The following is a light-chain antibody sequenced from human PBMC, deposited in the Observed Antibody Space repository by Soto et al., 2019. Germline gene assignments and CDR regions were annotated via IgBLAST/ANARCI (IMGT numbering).Light chain of an antibody. CDR2: GNS. CDR1: NSNIGAGYD. Sequence: QSVLTQPPSASGAPGQRVTISCTGYNSNIGAGYDVHWYQQLPGTAPKLLIYGNSNRPSGVPDRFSASKSGTSASLAITGLQAEDEADYYCQSYDSRLSGWVFGGGTKVTVL. V-gene: IGLV1-40*01. CDR3: QSYDSRLSGWV. J-gene: IGLJ3*02.